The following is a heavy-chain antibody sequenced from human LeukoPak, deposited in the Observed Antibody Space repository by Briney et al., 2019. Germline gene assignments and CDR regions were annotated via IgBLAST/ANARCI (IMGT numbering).Heavy chain of an antibody. V-gene: IGHV3-49*03. CDR1: GFTFSDYY. CDR2: IRSKAYGGTT. D-gene: IGHD6-13*01. J-gene: IGHJ5*02. CDR3: TRILAAAGRWFDP. Sequence: AGGSLRLSCAASGFTFSDYYMSWFRQAPGKGLEWVGFIRSKAYGGTTENAASVKGRFTISRDDSKSVAYLQMNSPKTEDTAVYYCTRILAAAGRWFDPWGQGTLVTVSS.